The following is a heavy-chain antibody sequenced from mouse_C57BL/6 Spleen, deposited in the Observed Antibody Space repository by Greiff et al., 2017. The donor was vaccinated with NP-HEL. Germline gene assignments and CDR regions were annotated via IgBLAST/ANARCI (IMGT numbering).Heavy chain of an antibody. CDR3: AKYYGSSQLYFDY. V-gene: IGHV1-59*01. Sequence: QVQLQQSGAELVRPGTSVKLSCKASGYTFTSYWMHWVKQRPGQGLEWIGVIDPSDSYTNYNQKFKGKATLTVDTSSSTAYMQLSSLTSEDSAVYYCAKYYGSSQLYFDYWGQGTTLTVSS. D-gene: IGHD1-1*01. CDR1: GYTFTSYW. CDR2: IDPSDSYT. J-gene: IGHJ2*01.